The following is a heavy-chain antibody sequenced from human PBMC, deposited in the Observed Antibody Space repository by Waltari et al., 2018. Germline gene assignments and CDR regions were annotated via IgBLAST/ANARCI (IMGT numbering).Heavy chain of an antibody. Sequence: EVQLVESGGGLVQPGGSLRLAGAASGFPFSSYGMSWVRQAPGKGLEWVANIKQDGSEKYYVDSVKGRFTISRDNAKNSLYLQMNSLRAEDTAVYYCASSEKSAFDYWGQGTLVTVSS. D-gene: IGHD3-10*01. CDR1: GFPFSSYG. J-gene: IGHJ4*02. CDR3: ASSEKSAFDY. V-gene: IGHV3-7*01. CDR2: IKQDGSEK.